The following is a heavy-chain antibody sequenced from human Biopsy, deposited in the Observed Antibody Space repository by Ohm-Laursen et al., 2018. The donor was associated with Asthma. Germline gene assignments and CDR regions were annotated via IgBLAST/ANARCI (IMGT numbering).Heavy chain of an antibody. CDR1: GGTFSNFA. D-gene: IGHD6-19*01. V-gene: IGHV1-69*05. J-gene: IGHJ6*02. CDR3: ARCQVGYSSGWSLLLKKIYYSGMDV. Sequence: SSVKVSCKAPGGTFSNFAISWVRQAPGQGLEWLGGIMTVFGTTNDAQKIQGRVTITTDESTGTAYMEVTSLRSEDTAIYYCARCQVGYSSGWSLLLKKIYYSGMDVWGQGTAVTVSS. CDR2: IMTVFGTT.